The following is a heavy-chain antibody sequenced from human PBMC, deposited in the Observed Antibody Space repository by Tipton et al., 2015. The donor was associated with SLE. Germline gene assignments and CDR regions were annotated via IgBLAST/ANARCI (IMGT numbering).Heavy chain of an antibody. CDR1: GFSLSTSGVG. V-gene: IGHV2-5*02. CDR3: ARSFSRAFSSGYFPWSFDY. J-gene: IGHJ4*02. CDR2: IYWDDDK. D-gene: IGHD3-3*01. Sequence: LVKPTQTLTLTCTFSGFSLSTSGVGVGWIRQPPGKALEWLALIYWDDDKRYSPSLKSRLTITKDTSKNQVVLKMTNMDPVDTATYYCARSFSRAFSSGYFPWSFDYWGQGTLVTVSS.